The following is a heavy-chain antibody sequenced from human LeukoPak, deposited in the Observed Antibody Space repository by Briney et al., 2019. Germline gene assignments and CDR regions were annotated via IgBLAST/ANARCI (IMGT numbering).Heavy chain of an antibody. J-gene: IGHJ5*02. CDR1: GGTFSSYT. D-gene: IGHD4-17*01. Sequence: SVKVSCKASGGTFSSYTISWVRQAPGQGLEWMGGIIPIFGTANYAQKFQGRVTITADESTSTAYMELSSLRSEDTAVYYCARGALNYGDYVLPNWFDPWGQGTLVTVSS. CDR3: ARGALNYGDYVLPNWFDP. V-gene: IGHV1-69*13. CDR2: IIPIFGTA.